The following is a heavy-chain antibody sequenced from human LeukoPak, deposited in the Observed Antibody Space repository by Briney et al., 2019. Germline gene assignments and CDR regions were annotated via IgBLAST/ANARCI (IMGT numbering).Heavy chain of an antibody. V-gene: IGHV4-38-2*02. CDR2: VYHTGGT. D-gene: IGHD1-26*01. J-gene: IGHJ4*02. CDR3: AREEGATQDAN. CDR1: GFSISSGYY. Sequence: SETLSLTCTVSGFSISSGYYWAWIRQPPGKGLEWIGSVYHTGGTYYNPSLKSRVTVSVDTSRNQFSLRLSSVTAADTVVYYCAREEGATQDANWGQGTLVLVSS.